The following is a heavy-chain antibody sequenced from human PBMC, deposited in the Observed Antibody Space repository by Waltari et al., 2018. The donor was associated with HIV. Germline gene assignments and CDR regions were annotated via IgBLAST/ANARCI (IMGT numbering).Heavy chain of an antibody. CDR1: GTPFSPNG. CDR2: IWHDGKNK. CDR3: AREDHSRGGFDY. Sequence: QVRLVESGGGVVQPGKYLRLSCVVSGTPFSPNGMQWVRQAPGKGLDWVAVIWHDGKNKYYADSVEGRFTISRDNSKNTLYLQMRSLRVDDTAVYYCAREDHSRGGFDYWGQGTLVSVSS. V-gene: IGHV3-33*01. D-gene: IGHD4-4*01. J-gene: IGHJ4*02.